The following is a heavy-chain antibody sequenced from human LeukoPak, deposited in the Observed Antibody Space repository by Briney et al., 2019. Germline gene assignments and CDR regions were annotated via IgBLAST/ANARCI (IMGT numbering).Heavy chain of an antibody. CDR1: GFTFSSYA. V-gene: IGHV3-23*01. CDR2: IGGSGGST. CDR3: AKDAYSYDFSGDY. J-gene: IGHJ4*02. D-gene: IGHD5-18*01. Sequence: GGSLRLSCAASGFTFSSYATSWVRQAPGKGLEWVSAIGGSGGSTYYADSVKGRFTISRDNSKNTLYLQVNSLRAEDTAVYYCAKDAYSYDFSGDYWGQGTLVTVSS.